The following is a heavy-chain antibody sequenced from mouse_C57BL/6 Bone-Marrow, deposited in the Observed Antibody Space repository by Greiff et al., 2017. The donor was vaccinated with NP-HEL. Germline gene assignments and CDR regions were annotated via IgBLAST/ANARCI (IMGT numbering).Heavy chain of an antibody. Sequence: QVQLQQPGAELVKPGASVKLSCKASGYTFTSYWMHWVKPRPGQGLEWIGMIHPNCGSTTYNEKFKSKATLTVDKSFSTAYMQLNDRTSEDSAVYYCARLLRRGLYWGQGTTLTVSS. D-gene: IGHD1-1*01. CDR2: IHPNCGST. J-gene: IGHJ2*01. CDR3: ARLLRRGLY. V-gene: IGHV1-64*01. CDR1: GYTFTSYW.